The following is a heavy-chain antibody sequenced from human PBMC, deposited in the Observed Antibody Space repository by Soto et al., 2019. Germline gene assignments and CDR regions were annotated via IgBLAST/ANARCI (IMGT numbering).Heavy chain of an antibody. CDR3: ARDDRNGYGDYVYYYYYMDV. D-gene: IGHD4-17*01. J-gene: IGHJ6*03. CDR2: IWYDGSNK. CDR1: GFTFSSYG. Sequence: QVQLVESGGGVVQPGRSLRLSCAASGFTFSSYGMHWVRQAPGKGLEWEAVIWYDGSNKYYADSVKGRFTISRDNSKNTLYLQMNSLRAEDTAVYYCARDDRNGYGDYVYYYYYMDVWGKGTTVTVSS. V-gene: IGHV3-33*01.